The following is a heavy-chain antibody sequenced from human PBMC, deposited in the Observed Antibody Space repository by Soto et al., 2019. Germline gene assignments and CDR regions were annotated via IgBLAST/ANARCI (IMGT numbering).Heavy chain of an antibody. CDR2: IWYDGSNK. V-gene: IGHV3-33*01. J-gene: IGHJ3*02. CDR1: GFTFSSYG. D-gene: IGHD1-1*01. CDR3: ARQNWTGLNAFDI. Sequence: QVQLVESGGGVVQPGRSLRLSCAASGFTFSSYGMHWVRQAPGKGLEWVAVIWYDGSNKYYADSVKGRFTISRDNSKNTLYLQMNSLRAEDTAVYYCARQNWTGLNAFDIWGQGTMVTVSS.